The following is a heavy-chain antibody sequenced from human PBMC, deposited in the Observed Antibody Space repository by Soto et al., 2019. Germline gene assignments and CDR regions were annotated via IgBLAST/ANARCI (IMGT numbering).Heavy chain of an antibody. CDR3: ARDLGYCSSTSCPYNWFDP. V-gene: IGHV1-46*03. Sequence: ASGKVSCKASGYTFPSYYMHWVRQAPGQGLEWMGIINPSGGSTSYAQKFQGRVTMTRDTSTSTVYMELSSLRSEDTAVYYCARDLGYCSSTSCPYNWFDPWGQGTLVTVSS. CDR2: INPSGGST. CDR1: GYTFPSYY. J-gene: IGHJ5*02. D-gene: IGHD2-2*01.